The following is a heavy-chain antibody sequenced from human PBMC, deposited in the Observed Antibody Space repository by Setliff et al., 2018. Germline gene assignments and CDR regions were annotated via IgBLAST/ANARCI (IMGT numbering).Heavy chain of an antibody. J-gene: IGHJ4*02. CDR3: ATHSGFRCDY. D-gene: IGHD6-19*01. Sequence: QPGGSLRLSCAASGFTFSRYWMSWVRQAPGKGLEWVANINQDGSEKYYADSVKGRFTFSRDNAKNSLYLQMNSLRAEDTAVYYCATHSGFRCDYWGQGTLVTVSS. V-gene: IGHV3-7*01. CDR1: GFTFSRYW. CDR2: INQDGSEK.